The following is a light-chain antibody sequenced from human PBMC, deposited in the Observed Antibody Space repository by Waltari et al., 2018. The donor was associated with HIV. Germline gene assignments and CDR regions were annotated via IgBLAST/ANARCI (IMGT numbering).Light chain of an antibody. CDR3: QQYFGPVPTT. CDR1: QSVFYSSSNKNY. CDR2: WAS. V-gene: IGKV4-1*01. J-gene: IGKJ5*01. Sequence: DVLMTQSPDSLAVSLGERATINCPSTQSVFYSSSNKNYLAWYQHKSGQPPKLLIYWASTRKSGVPDRFSVSGSGTDFTLTISSLQAEDVALDYCQQYFGPVPTTFGQGTRLEIK.